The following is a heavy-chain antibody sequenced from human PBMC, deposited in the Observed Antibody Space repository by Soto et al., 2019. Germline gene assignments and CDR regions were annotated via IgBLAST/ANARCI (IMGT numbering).Heavy chain of an antibody. V-gene: IGHV4-39*01. CDR2: IYYTGTT. D-gene: IGHD2-2*01. CDR3: ARRISTSGSGFDP. J-gene: IGHJ5*02. Sequence: QLQLHESGPGLVKPSETLSLTCTVSGGSISSSVYYWGWIRQPPGKGLEWIGTIYYTGTTYYNPSRKSRVXXSXDXXKNQFSLKLSSVTAADTSVYFCARRISTSGSGFDPWGQGTLVTVSS. CDR1: GGSISSSVYY.